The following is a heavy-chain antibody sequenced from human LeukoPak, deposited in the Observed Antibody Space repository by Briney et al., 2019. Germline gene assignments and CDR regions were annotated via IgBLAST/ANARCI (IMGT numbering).Heavy chain of an antibody. V-gene: IGHV1-8*01. J-gene: IGHJ6*03. CDR3: ARGRRYCTSTSCYPEEVYYVDV. CDR2: MNPKSGNT. CDR1: GYTFDTYD. Sequence: GASAKVSCKASGYTFDTYDINWVRQAAGQGLEWMGWMNPKSGNTGYAQKFQGRVTMTRNTSITTAYMELSSLRSEDTAVYYCARGRRYCTSTSCYPEEVYYVDVWGKGTTVTVSS. D-gene: IGHD2-2*01.